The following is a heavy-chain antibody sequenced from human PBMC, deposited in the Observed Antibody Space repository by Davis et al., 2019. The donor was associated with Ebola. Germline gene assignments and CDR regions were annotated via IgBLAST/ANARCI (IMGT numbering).Heavy chain of an antibody. CDR1: GGSISTSY. CDR2: IYYRGDA. Sequence: SKTLSLTCTVSGGSISTSYWSWMRQPPGKGLEWIGYIYYRGDAIYNPSLNSRVTISLDTSRNQISLNLASVTAADTAVYYCARPRRDPYANEPFNIWGQGTMVTVSS. D-gene: IGHD5-24*01. CDR3: ARPRRDPYANEPFNI. J-gene: IGHJ3*02. V-gene: IGHV4-59*01.